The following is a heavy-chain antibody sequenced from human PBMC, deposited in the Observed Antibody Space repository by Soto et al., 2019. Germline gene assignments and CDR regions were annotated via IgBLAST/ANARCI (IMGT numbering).Heavy chain of an antibody. D-gene: IGHD3-10*01. CDR2: IYYSGST. J-gene: IGHJ6*03. V-gene: IGHV4-59*12. CDR3: ARGGVYGSGSYRPAPYYYYYYMDV. CDR1: GGSISSYY. Sequence: PSETLSLTCTVSGGSISSYYWSWIRQPPGKGLEWIGYIYYSGSTNYNPSLKSRVTISVDASKNQFSLKLSSVTAADTAVYYCARGGVYGSGSYRPAPYYYYYYMDVWGKGTTVTVSS.